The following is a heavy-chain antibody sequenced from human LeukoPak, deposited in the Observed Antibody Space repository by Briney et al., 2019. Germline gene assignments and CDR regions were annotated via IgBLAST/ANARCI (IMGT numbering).Heavy chain of an antibody. CDR2: IYYSGST. J-gene: IGHJ5*02. V-gene: IGHV4-34*01. CDR3: ARGGGSSSGWPSEGANFDP. D-gene: IGHD6-19*01. CDR1: GGSFSSYY. Sequence: SETLSLTCAVYGGSFSSYYWSWIRQPPGKGLEWSGYIYYSGSTYYNPSLKSRVTISVDTSKNQFSLKLSSVTAADTAVYYCARGGGSSSGWPSEGANFDPWGQGTLVTVSS.